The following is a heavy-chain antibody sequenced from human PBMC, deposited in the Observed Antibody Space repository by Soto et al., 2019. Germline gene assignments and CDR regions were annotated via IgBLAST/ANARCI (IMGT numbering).Heavy chain of an antibody. CDR3: ASRDPGTSVDY. J-gene: IGHJ4*02. CDR1: GDSISSHNW. V-gene: IGHV4-4*02. CDR2: IYHSGST. D-gene: IGHD1-7*01. Sequence: PSETLSLTCAVSGDSISSHNWWTWVRQPPGKGLEWIGEIYHSGSTTYNPSLESRVIISLDKSKNQFSLKVTSLTAADTAVYYCASRDPGTSVDYWGQGTLVTVSS.